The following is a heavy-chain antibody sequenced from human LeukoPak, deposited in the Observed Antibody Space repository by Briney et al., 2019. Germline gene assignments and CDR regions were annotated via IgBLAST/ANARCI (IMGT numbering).Heavy chain of an antibody. CDR1: GFTFRSYT. CDR3: ARGTWFDP. CDR2: ISRNGETT. V-gene: IGHV3-64D*09. Sequence: GGSLRLSCSASGFTFRSYTMHSIRQAPGKGLEYVSAISRNGETTYYIDSVKGRFIISRDNSKNTLYLQMGSLRAEDTAVYYCARGTWFDPWGQGTLVTVSS. J-gene: IGHJ5*02.